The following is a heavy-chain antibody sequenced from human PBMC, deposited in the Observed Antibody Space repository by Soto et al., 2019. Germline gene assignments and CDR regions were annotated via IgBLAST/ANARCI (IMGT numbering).Heavy chain of an antibody. Sequence: GSLRLSCAASGFTFSSYAMSWVRQAPGKGLEWIGSIYYSGSTYYNPSLKSRVTISVDTSKNQFSLKLSSVTAADTAVYYCARHPYNFDWLLPNDYWGQGTLVTVSS. CDR3: ARHPYNFDWLLPNDY. V-gene: IGHV4-39*01. CDR2: IYYSGST. CDR1: GFTFSSYA. J-gene: IGHJ4*02. D-gene: IGHD3-9*01.